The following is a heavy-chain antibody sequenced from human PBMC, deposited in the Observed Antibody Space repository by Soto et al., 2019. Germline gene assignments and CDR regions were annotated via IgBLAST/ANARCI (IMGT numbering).Heavy chain of an antibody. CDR2: ISADNDNT. J-gene: IGHJ4*02. D-gene: IGHD5-12*01. Sequence: VQLVQSGGEVRKPGASVTVSCRASGYTFTKYGISWVRQAPGQGLEWMGWISADNDNTNYAQNLQGRVTMTTDTSPETGYMELRSPRTYGTGVYFCARGTSGYDYGLFDFWGQGTLVTVSS. V-gene: IGHV1-18*01. CDR1: GYTFTKYG. CDR3: ARGTSGYDYGLFDF.